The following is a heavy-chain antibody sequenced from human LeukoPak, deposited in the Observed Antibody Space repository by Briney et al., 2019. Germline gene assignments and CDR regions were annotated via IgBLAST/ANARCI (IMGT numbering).Heavy chain of an antibody. V-gene: IGHV3-74*01. CDR2: MNSAGTTI. Sequence: GGSLRLSCAASGFTISGFWMHWVPHVPGEGLVWVARMNSAGTTINYADSVKGRFTISRDNVRNTLHLQMNNLSLEDTAVYFCIREVQVRASASLGLWGRGTLVAVS. J-gene: IGHJ4*01. CDR1: GFTISGFW. D-gene: IGHD1-1*01. CDR3: IREVQVRASASLGL.